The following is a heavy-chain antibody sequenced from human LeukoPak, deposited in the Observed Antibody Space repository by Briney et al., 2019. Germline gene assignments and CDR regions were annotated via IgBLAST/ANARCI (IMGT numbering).Heavy chain of an antibody. CDR2: ISSSSSYI. D-gene: IGHD4-17*01. Sequence: NPGGSLRLSCAASGFTFSTYWMSWVRQAPGKGLEWVSFISSSSSYIYYADSVKGRFTISRDNAKNSLYLQMNSLRAEDTAVYYCARDTSVYDYGDYPDYWGQGTLVTVSS. J-gene: IGHJ4*02. V-gene: IGHV3-21*01. CDR1: GFTFSTYW. CDR3: ARDTSVYDYGDYPDY.